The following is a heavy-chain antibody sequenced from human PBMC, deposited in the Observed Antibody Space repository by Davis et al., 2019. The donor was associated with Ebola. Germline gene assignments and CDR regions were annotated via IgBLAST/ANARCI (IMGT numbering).Heavy chain of an antibody. CDR3: ARDPGYYRVDY. V-gene: IGHV1-18*01. D-gene: IGHD2/OR15-2a*01. J-gene: IGHJ4*02. CDR1: GYTFSSYG. CDR2: TTVYNGNT. Sequence: AASVKVSCKTSGYTFSSYGISWVRQAPGQGLEWMGWTTVYNGNTKFARSPQGRASMTTDTSTSTAYMELRSLTSDDTAVYYCARDPGYYRVDYWGQGTLVTVSS.